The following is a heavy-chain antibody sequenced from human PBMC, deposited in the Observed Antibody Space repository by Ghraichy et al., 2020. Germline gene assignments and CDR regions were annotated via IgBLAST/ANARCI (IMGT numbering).Heavy chain of an antibody. CDR2: INRDGSEK. V-gene: IGHV3-7*03. CDR1: GFTFSSYW. CDR3: ARGGWARFDP. Sequence: GGSLRLSCAASGFTFSSYWMSWVRQAPGKGLEWVATINRDGSEKFYVDSVKGRFTISRENAQNSLYLQMNSLRAEDTAVYYCARGGWARFDPWGQGAQVTVSS. D-gene: IGHD6-19*01. J-gene: IGHJ5*02.